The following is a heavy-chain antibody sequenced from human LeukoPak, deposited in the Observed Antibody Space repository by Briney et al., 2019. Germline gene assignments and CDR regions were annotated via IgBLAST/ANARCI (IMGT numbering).Heavy chain of an antibody. CDR3: ARDSSWGQQLDY. CDR2: ISYDGSNK. D-gene: IGHD6-13*01. V-gene: IGHV3-30*04. J-gene: IGHJ4*02. CDR1: GFTFSSYA. Sequence: GGSLRLSCAASGFTFSSYAMHWVRQAPGKGLEWVAVISYDGSNKYHADSVKGRLTISRDNAKNSLYLQMNSLRAEDTAVYYCARDSSWGQQLDYWGQGTLVTVSS.